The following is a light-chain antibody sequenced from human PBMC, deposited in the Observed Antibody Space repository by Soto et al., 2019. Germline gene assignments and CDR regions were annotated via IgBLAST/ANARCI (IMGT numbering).Light chain of an antibody. V-gene: IGKV3-11*01. CDR3: QQRSNWPPALT. Sequence: ELVLTQSPATLSLSPGERATLSCRASQSVSGYLAWYQQKPGQAPRLLIYDASNRATGIPARFSGSGSGTDFTLTISSLEPEDFAVYYCQQRSNWPPALTFGGGTKVDIK. J-gene: IGKJ4*01. CDR2: DAS. CDR1: QSVSGY.